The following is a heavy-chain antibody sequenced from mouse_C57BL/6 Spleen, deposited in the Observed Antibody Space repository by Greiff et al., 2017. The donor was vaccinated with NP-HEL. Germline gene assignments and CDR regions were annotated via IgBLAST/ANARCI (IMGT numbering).Heavy chain of an antibody. J-gene: IGHJ4*01. CDR1: GYAFSSSW. V-gene: IGHV1-82*01. CDR3: ARWDDGYFSYAMDY. D-gene: IGHD2-3*01. CDR2: IYPGDGDT. Sequence: QVQLQQSGPELVKPGASVKISCKASGYAFSSSWMNWVKQRPGKGLEWIGRIYPGDGDTNYNGKFKGKATLTADKSSSRAYMQLRSLTSEDSAVYCCARWDDGYFSYAMDYWGQGTSVTVSS.